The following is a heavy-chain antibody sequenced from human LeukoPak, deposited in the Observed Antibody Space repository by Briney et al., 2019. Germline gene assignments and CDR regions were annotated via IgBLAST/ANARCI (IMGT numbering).Heavy chain of an antibody. CDR1: GGTFISYA. CDR3: ARVDTAMVIDY. Sequence: ASVKVSCKASGGTFISYAISWVRQAPGQGLEWMGRIIPILGIANYAQKFQGRVTITADKPTSTAYMELSGLRSEHTAVYYCARVDTAMVIDYWGQGTLVTVSS. V-gene: IGHV1-69*04. CDR2: IIPILGIA. J-gene: IGHJ4*02. D-gene: IGHD5-18*01.